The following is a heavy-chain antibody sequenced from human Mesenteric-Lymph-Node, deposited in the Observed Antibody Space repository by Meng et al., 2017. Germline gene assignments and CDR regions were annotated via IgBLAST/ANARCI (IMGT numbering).Heavy chain of an antibody. CDR3: AALPFCSLTTCYHGDFDH. J-gene: IGHJ4*02. CDR2: MSYDETRV. D-gene: IGHD2-2*01. CDR1: GFTFSSYA. Sequence: GGSLRLSCAASGFTFSSYAMHWVRQAPGKGLQWLAVMSYDETRVHYADSVRGRFTISRDNSKNTLYPQMSSLRPEDTAVYYCAALPFCSLTTCYHGDFDHWGQGTLVTVSS. V-gene: IGHV3-30*15.